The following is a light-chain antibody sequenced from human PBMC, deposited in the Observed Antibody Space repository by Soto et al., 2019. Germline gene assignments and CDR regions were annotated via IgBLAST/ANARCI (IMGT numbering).Light chain of an antibody. J-gene: IGKJ4*01. V-gene: IGKV3-15*01. CDR3: QQYNNWLALT. CDR1: QSVSSN. Sequence: EIVMTQSPATLSVSPGERATLSCRASQSVSSNLVWYQQKPGQAPRLLIYGASTRATGIPARFRGSGSGTEFTLTISSLQSEDFAVYYCQQYNNWLALTFGGGTKVEIK. CDR2: GAS.